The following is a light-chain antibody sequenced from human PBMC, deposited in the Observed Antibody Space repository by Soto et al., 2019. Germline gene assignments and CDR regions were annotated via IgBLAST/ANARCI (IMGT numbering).Light chain of an antibody. CDR1: SSNIGSAY. J-gene: IGLJ2*01. V-gene: IGLV1-47*01. Sequence: QTVVTQPPSASGTPGQTVTISCSGSSSNIGSAYFYWYQHLPGTAPKLLIYRNNQRPSGVPDRFSASKSGTSGSLAISGLRSEDEADYYCAAWDDNLVVFGGGTKLTVL. CDR2: RNN. CDR3: AAWDDNLVV.